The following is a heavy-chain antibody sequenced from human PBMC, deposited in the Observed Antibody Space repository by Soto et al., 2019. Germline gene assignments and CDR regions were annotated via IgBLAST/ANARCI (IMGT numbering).Heavy chain of an antibody. Sequence: QVQLQESGPGLVKPSGTLSLTCAVSGGSISSSNWWSWVRQPPGKGLGWIGEIFHKGNTYSNPSLTGRVTRSVDKSKNQFSLNLNSVTAADTAVYYCASRTYAMDVWGQGTTVTVSS. V-gene: IGHV4-4*02. J-gene: IGHJ6*02. CDR1: GGSISSSNW. CDR2: IFHKGNT. CDR3: ASRTYAMDV.